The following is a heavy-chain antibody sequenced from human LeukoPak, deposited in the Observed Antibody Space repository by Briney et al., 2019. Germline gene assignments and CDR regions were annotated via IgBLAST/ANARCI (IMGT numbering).Heavy chain of an antibody. J-gene: IGHJ5*02. D-gene: IGHD3-10*01. V-gene: IGHV1-18*01. CDR3: ARRSMVQGAIGFDP. Sequence: ASVKVSCKASGYTFTSYGISWVRQAPGQGLEWMGWISAYNGNTNYAQKLQGRVTMTTDTSTSTVYMELRSLRSDDTAVYYCARRSMVQGAIGFDPWGQGTLVTVSS. CDR1: GYTFTSYG. CDR2: ISAYNGNT.